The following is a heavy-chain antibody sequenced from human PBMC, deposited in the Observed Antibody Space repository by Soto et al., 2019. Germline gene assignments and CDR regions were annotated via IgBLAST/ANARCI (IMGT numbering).Heavy chain of an antibody. CDR1: GFSFSTHY. D-gene: IGHD3-3*02. CDR3: AGDPYYHASDY. V-gene: IGHV3-11*01. Sequence: QVQLVESGGGLVKAGGSLRLSCVASGFSFSTHYMTWIRQAPGKGLEWVSYISSGGDTIYYSDSVKGRFTVSRDNARNSLYLQMDSLRAEDTAIYYCAGDPYYHASDYWGQGTLVTVSS. CDR2: ISSGGDTI. J-gene: IGHJ4*02.